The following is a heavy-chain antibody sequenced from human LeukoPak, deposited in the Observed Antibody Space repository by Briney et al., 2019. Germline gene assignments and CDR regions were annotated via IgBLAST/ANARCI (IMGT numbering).Heavy chain of an antibody. D-gene: IGHD4-17*01. V-gene: IGHV1-18*04. CDR2: ISGYNGNT. CDR3: ARAAGYGDYSRLGGSEY. Sequence: GSVKVSCKASGYTFISYGISWVRQAPGQGLEWMGWISGYNGNTNYAQKLQGRVTMTTDTSTSTAYMELRSLRSDDTAVYYCARAAGYGDYSRLGGSEYWGQGTLVTVSS. J-gene: IGHJ4*02. CDR1: GYTFISYG.